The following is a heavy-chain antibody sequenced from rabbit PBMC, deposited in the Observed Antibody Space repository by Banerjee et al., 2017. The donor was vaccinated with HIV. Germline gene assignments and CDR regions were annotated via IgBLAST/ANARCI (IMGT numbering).Heavy chain of an antibody. CDR2: IYAGSSGSA. J-gene: IGHJ4*01. CDR3: ARDRDTGSVYYFDL. V-gene: IGHV1S45*01. CDR1: GFSFNNNYV. Sequence: QEQLEESGGDLVKPEGSLTLTCTASGFSFNNNYVMCWVRQAPGKGLEWIGTIYAGSSGSAYYASWVNGRFTISKTSSTTVTLQMTSLTAADTATYFCARDRDTGSVYYFDLWGPGTLVTVS. D-gene: IGHD8-1*01.